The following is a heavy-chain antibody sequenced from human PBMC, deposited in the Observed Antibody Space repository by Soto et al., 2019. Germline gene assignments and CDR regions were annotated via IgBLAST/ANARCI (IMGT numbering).Heavy chain of an antibody. J-gene: IGHJ5*02. CDR3: ARVPLPSGQNPNYYDFWSGWVP. D-gene: IGHD3-3*01. Sequence: QVQLQESGPGLVKPSETLSLTCTVSGGSISSYYRSWIRQPPGKGLEWIGYIYYSGSTNYDPSLKSRVTISVDTSKNQFSLKLSSVTAADTAVYYCARVPLPSGQNPNYYDFWSGWVPWGQGTLVTVSS. V-gene: IGHV4-59*01. CDR1: GGSISSYY. CDR2: IYYSGST.